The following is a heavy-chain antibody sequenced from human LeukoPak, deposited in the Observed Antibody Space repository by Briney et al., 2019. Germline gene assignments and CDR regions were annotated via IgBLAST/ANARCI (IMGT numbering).Heavy chain of an antibody. CDR1: GFTFDDYA. Sequence: SLRLSCAASGFTFDDYAMHWVRQAPGKGLEWVSGISWNSGSIGYADSVKGRFTISRDNAKNSLYLQMNSLRAEDTALYYCAKEGYYYDSSGYYLAYWGQGTLVTVSS. J-gene: IGHJ4*02. CDR3: AKEGYYYDSSGYYLAY. V-gene: IGHV3-9*01. D-gene: IGHD3-22*01. CDR2: ISWNSGSI.